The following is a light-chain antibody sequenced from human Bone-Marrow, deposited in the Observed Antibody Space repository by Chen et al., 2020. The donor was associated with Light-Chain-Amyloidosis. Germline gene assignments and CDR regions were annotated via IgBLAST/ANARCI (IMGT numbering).Light chain of an antibody. CDR2: GSS. J-gene: IGKJ4*01. Sequence: EIVLTQSPGTLSLSPGEGANLSCRASQTISSNYLTWYQQKFGQAPRLLIYGSSSRATGIPDRFTGRGSGTDFILTINRLEPEDFAMYYCQQYGTSPLTFGGGTKVEIK. CDR3: QQYGTSPLT. CDR1: QTISSNY. V-gene: IGKV3-20*01.